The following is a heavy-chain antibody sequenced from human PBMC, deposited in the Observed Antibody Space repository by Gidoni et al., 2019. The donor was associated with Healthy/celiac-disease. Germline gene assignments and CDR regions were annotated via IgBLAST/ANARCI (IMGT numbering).Heavy chain of an antibody. CDR1: GRSSSSSSYY. D-gene: IGHD3-3*01. CDR2: IYYSGRT. J-gene: IGHJ5*02. V-gene: IGHV4-39*01. CDR3: ARLGGVEWLLPGNWFDP. Sequence: QLQLQESSPGLVKPSETLSLTCTVSGRSSSSSSYYWGWIRQPPGKGLEWIGSIYYSGRTYYNPSLKSRVTISVDSSKNQFSLKLSSVTAADTAVYYWARLGGVEWLLPGNWFDPWGQGTLVTVSS.